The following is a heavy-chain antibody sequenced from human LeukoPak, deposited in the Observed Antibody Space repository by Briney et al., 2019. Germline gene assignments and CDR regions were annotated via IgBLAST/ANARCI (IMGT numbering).Heavy chain of an antibody. V-gene: IGHV3-30*04. CDR1: GFTFNNYA. CDR3: ARVGRGYSFKVYYFDY. J-gene: IGHJ4*02. Sequence: GRSLRLSCAGSGFTFNNYAMHWVRQAPGKGLEWVAVISYDGSNKDYADSVRGRFTISRDYSKNTLYLQMNSLRGEDTAVYYCARVGRGYSFKVYYFDYWGQGTLVTVSS. D-gene: IGHD5-18*01. CDR2: ISYDGSNK.